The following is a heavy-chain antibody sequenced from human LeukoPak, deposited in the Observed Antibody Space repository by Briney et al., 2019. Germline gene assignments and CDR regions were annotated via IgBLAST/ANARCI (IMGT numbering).Heavy chain of an antibody. Sequence: GGSLRLSCAASGFTFSSYAMSWVCQAPGKGLEWVSAISGSGGSTYYADSVKGRFTMSRDNSKNTLYLQMNSLRSEDTAVYYCARGSVALDYWGQGTLVTVSS. V-gene: IGHV3-23*01. D-gene: IGHD6-19*01. J-gene: IGHJ4*02. CDR2: ISGSGGST. CDR1: GFTFSSYA. CDR3: ARGSVALDY.